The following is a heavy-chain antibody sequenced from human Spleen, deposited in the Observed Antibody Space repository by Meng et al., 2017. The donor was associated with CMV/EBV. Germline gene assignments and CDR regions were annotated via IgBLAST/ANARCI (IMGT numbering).Heavy chain of an antibody. CDR2: INPTTGVA. J-gene: IGHJ5*02. D-gene: IGHD3-10*01. Sequence: QVQLVQSGTEVKKPGASGRVSCKASGYTLKNYYLHWVRQAPGQGLEWMGRINPTTGVANYAQKFQGRVTMTRDTSINTAYMEVTRLRSDDTAVYFCARDASFGGNWFDPWGQGTLVTVSS. CDR1: GYTLKNYY. V-gene: IGHV1-2*06. CDR3: ARDASFGGNWFDP.